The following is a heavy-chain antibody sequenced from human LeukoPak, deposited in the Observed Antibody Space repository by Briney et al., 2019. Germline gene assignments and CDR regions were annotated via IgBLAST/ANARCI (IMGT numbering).Heavy chain of an antibody. CDR2: IYYSGST. V-gene: IGHV4-39*07. Sequence: SETLSLTCTVSGGSISSSSYYWGWIRQPPGKGLEWIGSIYYSGSTNYNPSLKSRVTISVDTSKNQFSLKLSSVTAADTAVYYCARGHPFGYYGSVQPQSSEDYWGQGTLVTVSS. D-gene: IGHD3-10*01. CDR3: ARGHPFGYYGSVQPQSSEDY. J-gene: IGHJ4*02. CDR1: GGSISSSSYY.